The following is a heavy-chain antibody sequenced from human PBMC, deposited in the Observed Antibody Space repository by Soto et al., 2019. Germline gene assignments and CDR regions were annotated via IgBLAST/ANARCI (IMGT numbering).Heavy chain of an antibody. V-gene: IGHV1-18*01. CDR1: GYTFTNYG. Sequence: ASVKVSCKASGYTFTNYGVSWLRQAPGQGLEWMGWISAYNGNTNYAQKVQGRVTISVDTSKNQFSLKLSSVTAADTAVYYCAKPSSSWYFSFDYWGQGTLVTVSS. CDR2: ISAYNGNT. D-gene: IGHD6-13*01. CDR3: AKPSSSWYFSFDY. J-gene: IGHJ4*02.